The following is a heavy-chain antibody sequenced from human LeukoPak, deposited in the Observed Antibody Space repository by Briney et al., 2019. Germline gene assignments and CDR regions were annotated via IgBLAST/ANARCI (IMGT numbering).Heavy chain of an antibody. J-gene: IGHJ4*02. D-gene: IGHD3-10*01. Sequence: GGSLRLSCAASGFTLSDHYMDWVRQAPGKGLEWVARSRNKANSYSTQYAASVRGRFIISRDDPKNSLFLQMNSLKTEDTAVYYCARDYEGNYYGSGSYPTGCFDYWGQGTLVTVSS. V-gene: IGHV3-72*01. CDR3: ARDYEGNYYGSGSYPTGCFDY. CDR1: GFTLSDHY. CDR2: SRNKANSYST.